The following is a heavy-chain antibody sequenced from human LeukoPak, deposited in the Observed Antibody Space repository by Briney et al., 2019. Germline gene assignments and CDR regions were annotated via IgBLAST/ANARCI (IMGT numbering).Heavy chain of an antibody. J-gene: IGHJ4*02. V-gene: IGHV1-2*02. CDR2: INPTTGGT. D-gene: IGHD6-19*01. CDR3: ARDQGGSGPTPNQY. CDR1: GYTFTAYY. Sequence: ASVRVSCKASGYTFTAYYIHWVRQAPGQGLEWMGWINPTTGGTNYAQKFQGKFTMTRDTSVSTAYMDLGSLRSDDTAIYFCARDQGGSGPTPNQYWGQGTLVTVSS.